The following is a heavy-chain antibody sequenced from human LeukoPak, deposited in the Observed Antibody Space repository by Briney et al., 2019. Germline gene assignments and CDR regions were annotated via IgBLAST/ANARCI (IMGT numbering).Heavy chain of an antibody. Sequence: GGSLRLSCAASGFTFSSYSMNWVRQAPGKGLEWVSSISSGSSYIYYADSVKGRFTISRDNAKNSLYLQMNSLRAEDTAVYYRAREVYSGYDGNWFDPWGQGTLVTVSS. V-gene: IGHV3-21*01. CDR2: ISSGSSYI. CDR1: GFTFSSYS. J-gene: IGHJ5*02. CDR3: AREVYSGYDGNWFDP. D-gene: IGHD5-12*01.